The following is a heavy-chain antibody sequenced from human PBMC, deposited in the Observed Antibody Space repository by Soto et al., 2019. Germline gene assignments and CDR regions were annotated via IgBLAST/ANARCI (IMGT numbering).Heavy chain of an antibody. D-gene: IGHD1-1*01. V-gene: IGHV4-4*07. Sequence: PSETLSLTCTVSGASISGLYWSWIRKSAGKGLKWIGRIYATGTTDYNPSLKSRVMMSVDTSKKQFSLKLRSVTAADTAVYYCVRDGTKTLRDWFDPWGQGISVTVSS. CDR1: GASISGLY. CDR3: VRDGTKTLRDWFDP. CDR2: IYATGTT. J-gene: IGHJ5*02.